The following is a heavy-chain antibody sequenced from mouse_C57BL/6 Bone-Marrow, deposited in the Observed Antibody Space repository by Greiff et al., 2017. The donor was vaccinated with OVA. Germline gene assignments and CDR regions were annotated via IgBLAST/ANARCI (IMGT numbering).Heavy chain of an antibody. D-gene: IGHD2-4*01. CDR3: ARSGDYDRGELGFDY. V-gene: IGHV1-42*01. CDR2: INPSTGGT. J-gene: IGHJ2*01. Sequence: EVKLMESGPELVKPGASVKISCKASGYSFTGYYMNWVKQSPEKSLEWIGEINPSTGGTTYNQKFKAKATLTVDKSSSTAYMQLKSLTSEDSAVYYCARSGDYDRGELGFDYWGQGTTLTVSS. CDR1: GYSFTGYY.